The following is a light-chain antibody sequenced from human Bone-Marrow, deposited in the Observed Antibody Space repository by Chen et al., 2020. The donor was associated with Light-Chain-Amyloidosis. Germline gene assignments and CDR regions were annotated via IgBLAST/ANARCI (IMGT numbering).Light chain of an antibody. Sequence: DIQMTQSPSSLSASVGDRVTITCRASQGISNSLAWYQQKPGKAPKLLLYAASRLESGVPSGFSGSGSGTDYTLTISSLQPEDFATYYCQQYYSTPLYTFGQGTKLEIK. CDR3: QQYYSTPLYT. CDR2: AAS. J-gene: IGKJ2*01. CDR1: QGISNS. V-gene: IGKV1-NL1*01.